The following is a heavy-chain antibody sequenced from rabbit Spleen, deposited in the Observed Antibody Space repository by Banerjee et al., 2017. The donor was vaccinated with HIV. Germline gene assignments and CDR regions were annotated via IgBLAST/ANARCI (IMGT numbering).Heavy chain of an antibody. Sequence: QEQLVESGGGLVQPEGSLTLTCKASGFSFSDRDVMCWVRQAPGKGLEWIACIVTTNTGITAYASWAKGRFTISKSTSLNTMTLQMTSLTAADTATYFCARGPYYSSSNPIGNGMDLWGPGTLVTVS. CDR3: ARGPYYSSSNPIGNGMDL. V-gene: IGHV1S45*01. J-gene: IGHJ6*01. D-gene: IGHD1-1*01. CDR2: IVTTNTGIT. CDR1: GFSFSDRDV.